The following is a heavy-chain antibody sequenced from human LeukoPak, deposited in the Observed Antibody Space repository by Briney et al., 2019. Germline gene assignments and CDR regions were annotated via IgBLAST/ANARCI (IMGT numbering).Heavy chain of an antibody. V-gene: IGHV3-9*01. Sequence: GGSLSLSCAASGFTFDDYAMRWVRQAPGKGLEWVSGISWNSGSIGYADSVKGRFTISRDNAKNSLYLQMNSLRAEDTALYYCAKDIATGNRLYYFDYWGQGTLVTVSS. CDR3: AKDIATGNRLYYFDY. CDR1: GFTFDDYA. CDR2: ISWNSGSI. J-gene: IGHJ4*02. D-gene: IGHD1-14*01.